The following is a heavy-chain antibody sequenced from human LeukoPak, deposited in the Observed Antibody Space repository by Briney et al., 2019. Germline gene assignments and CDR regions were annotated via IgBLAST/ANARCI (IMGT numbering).Heavy chain of an antibody. D-gene: IGHD1/OR15-1a*01. CDR1: GFTFSDHW. Sequence: HPGGSLRLSCAASGFTFSDHWMTWVRQAPGKRLEWVANIKEDGSGKYYADSVKGRFTVSRDNAKNSLSLQMNSLGAEDTAVYYCARHIPRGNNYFDCWGQGTLVTVSS. CDR2: IKEDGSGK. V-gene: IGHV3-7*01. CDR3: ARHIPRGNNYFDC. J-gene: IGHJ4*02.